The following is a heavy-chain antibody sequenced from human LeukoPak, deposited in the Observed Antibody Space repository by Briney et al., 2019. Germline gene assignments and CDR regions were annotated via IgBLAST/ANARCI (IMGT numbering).Heavy chain of an antibody. J-gene: IGHJ4*02. CDR3: AKAVALGFDY. CDR2: ITGSGIST. V-gene: IGHV3-23*01. Sequence: GGSLRLSCAASGFTFSSYAMSWVRQAPGKGPEWVSAITGSGISTYYADSVKGRFTISRDNSKNTLYLQMTSLRAEDTAVYYCAKAVALGFDYWGQGTLVTVSS. D-gene: IGHD2-21*01. CDR1: GFTFSSYA.